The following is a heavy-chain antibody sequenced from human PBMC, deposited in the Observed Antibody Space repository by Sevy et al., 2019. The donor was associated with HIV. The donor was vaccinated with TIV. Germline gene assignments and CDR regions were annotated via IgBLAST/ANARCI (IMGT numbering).Heavy chain of an antibody. Sequence: GGSLRLSCAASAFTFSNYAMSWVRQAPGKGLEWVSAIDGKGRSTHYADSVQGRFTISRDNSKNTLFLQMNSLRAEDTAMYYWAKTVNSGGGVVPAANYYYYGMDVWGQGTTVTVSS. D-gene: IGHD2-2*01. J-gene: IGHJ6*02. V-gene: IGHV3-23*01. CDR3: AKTVNSGGGVVPAANYYYYGMDV. CDR2: IDGKGRST. CDR1: AFTFSNYA.